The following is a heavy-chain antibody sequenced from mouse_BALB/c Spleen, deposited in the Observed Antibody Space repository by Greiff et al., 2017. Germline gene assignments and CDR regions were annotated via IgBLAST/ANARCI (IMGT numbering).Heavy chain of an antibody. J-gene: IGHJ4*01. D-gene: IGHD1-1*01. CDR3: ARVYYYGSGMDY. CDR2: ISDGGSYT. CDR1: GFTFSDYY. Sequence: EVKLVESGGGLVKPGGSLKLSCAASGFTFSDYYMYWVRQTPEKRLEWVATISDGGSYTYYPDSVKGRFTISRDNAKNNLYLQMSSLKSEDTAMYYCARVYYYGSGMDYWGQGTSVTVSS. V-gene: IGHV5-4*02.